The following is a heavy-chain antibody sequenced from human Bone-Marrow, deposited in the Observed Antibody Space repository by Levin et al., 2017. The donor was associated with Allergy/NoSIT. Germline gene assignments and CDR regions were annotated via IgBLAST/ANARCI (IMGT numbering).Heavy chain of an antibody. CDR2: IYYSGST. D-gene: IGHD3-10*01. CDR3: ARVIRGFRRDTYYYGSGSYSLRKDDAFDI. V-gene: IGHV4-39*07. J-gene: IGHJ3*02. CDR1: GGSISSSSYY. Sequence: SETLSLTCTVSGGSISSSSYYWGWIRQPPGKGLEWIGSIYYSGSTYYNPSLKSRVTISVDTSKNQFSLKRSSVTAADTAVYYCARVIRGFRRDTYYYGSGSYSLRKDDAFDIWGQGTMVTVSS.